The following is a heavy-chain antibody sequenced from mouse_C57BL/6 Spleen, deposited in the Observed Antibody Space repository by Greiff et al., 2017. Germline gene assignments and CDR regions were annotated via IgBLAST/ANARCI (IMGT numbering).Heavy chain of an antibody. D-gene: IGHD1-1*01. V-gene: IGHV1-18*01. J-gene: IGHJ3*01. Sequence: EVQLQESGPELVKPGASVKIPCKASGYTFTDYNMDWVKQSHGKSLEWIGDINPNNGGTIYNQKFKGKATLTVDKSSSTAYMELRSLTSEDTAVYYCARTLYYCGSGPRFAYWGQGTLVTVSA. CDR2: INPNNGGT. CDR1: GYTFTDYN. CDR3: ARTLYYCGSGPRFAY.